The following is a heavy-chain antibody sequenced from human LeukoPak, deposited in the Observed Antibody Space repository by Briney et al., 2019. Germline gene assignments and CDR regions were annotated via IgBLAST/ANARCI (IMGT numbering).Heavy chain of an antibody. Sequence: GGSLRLSCAASGFTFSSYAMGWVRQAPGKGLEWVSGISGSGDNTYYANSVKGRFTISRDNSKNTLYLQMNSLRAEDTAVYYCASLYGSGPNWFDPWGQGTLVTVSS. J-gene: IGHJ5*02. CDR3: ASLYGSGPNWFDP. D-gene: IGHD3-10*01. V-gene: IGHV3-23*01. CDR2: ISGSGDNT. CDR1: GFTFSSYA.